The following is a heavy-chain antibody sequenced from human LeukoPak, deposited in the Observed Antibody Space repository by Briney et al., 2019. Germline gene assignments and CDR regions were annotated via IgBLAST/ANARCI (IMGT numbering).Heavy chain of an antibody. CDR2: INQDGSEE. Sequence: GGSLRLSCAASGFTFSHYWMTWVRQAPGKGLEWVAHINQDGSEEHYMDSVKARFTISRDNAKNSLSLQMNRLRAEDTAVYYCVRDGGVSGYDLLDYWGQGTLVTVSS. V-gene: IGHV3-7*01. J-gene: IGHJ4*02. CDR3: VRDGGVSGYDLLDY. D-gene: IGHD5-12*01. CDR1: GFTFSHYW.